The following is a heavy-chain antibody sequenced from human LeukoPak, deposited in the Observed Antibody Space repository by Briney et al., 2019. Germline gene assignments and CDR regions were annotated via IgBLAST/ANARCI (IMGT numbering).Heavy chain of an antibody. D-gene: IGHD1-1*01. CDR1: GFTFSSYS. J-gene: IGHJ4*02. CDR3: ARLDNWNDVPIDY. CDR2: ISSSSSYI. V-gene: IGHV3-21*01. Sequence: GGSLRLSCAASGFTFSSYSMNWVRQAPGKGLEWVSSISSSSSYIYYADSVKGRFTISRDNAKNSLYLQMNSLRAEDTAVYYCARLDNWNDVPIDYWGQGTLVTVSS.